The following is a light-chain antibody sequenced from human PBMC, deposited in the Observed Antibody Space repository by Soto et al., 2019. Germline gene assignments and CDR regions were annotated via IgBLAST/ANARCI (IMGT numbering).Light chain of an antibody. V-gene: IGKV1-5*03. CDR2: KAS. CDR3: QQYNSYSET. J-gene: IGKJ1*01. Sequence: DIQMTQSPSTLAASLGDRVTITCRASQSISSWLAWYQQKPGKAPKLLIYKASSLESGVPSRFRGSGSGTEFTLTISSLQPDDFETYYCQQYNSYSETFGQGTKVDIK. CDR1: QSISSW.